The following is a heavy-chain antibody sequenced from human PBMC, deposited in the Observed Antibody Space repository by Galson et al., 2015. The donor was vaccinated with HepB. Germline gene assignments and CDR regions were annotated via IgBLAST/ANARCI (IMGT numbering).Heavy chain of an antibody. CDR3: VIDHSSGWYGGVY. CDR1: GFTFSSYA. D-gene: IGHD6-19*01. J-gene: IGHJ4*02. CDR2: ISSNGGST. Sequence: SLRLSCAASGFTFSSYAMHWVRQAPGKGLEYVSAISSNGGSTYYADSVKGRFTISRDNSKNTLYLQMSSLRAEDTAVYYCVIDHSSGWYGGVYWGQGTLVTVSS. V-gene: IGHV3-64D*06.